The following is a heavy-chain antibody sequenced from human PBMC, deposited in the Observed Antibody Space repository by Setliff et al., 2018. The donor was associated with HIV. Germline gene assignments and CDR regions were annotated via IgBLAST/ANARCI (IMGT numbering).Heavy chain of an antibody. Sequence: PSETLSLTCTVSGYSISSGYYWGFIRQPPGKGLEWIGSIFHSGTTYYNPSLKSRVTMSVDTSENQFSLKLSSVTAADTAAYYCARDPVPQKRNNFWSGYSDYWGQGTLVTVSS. CDR3: ARDPVPQKRNNFWSGYSDY. CDR2: IFHSGTT. J-gene: IGHJ4*02. CDR1: GYSISSGYY. V-gene: IGHV4-38-2*02. D-gene: IGHD3-3*01.